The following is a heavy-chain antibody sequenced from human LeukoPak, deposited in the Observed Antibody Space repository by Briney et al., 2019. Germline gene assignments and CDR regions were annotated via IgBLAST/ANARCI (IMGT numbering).Heavy chain of an antibody. CDR2: IYTSGST. CDR3: ARGGGDPRSGSYYNWFDP. D-gene: IGHD3-10*01. Sequence: PSETLSLTCTVSGGSISSGSYYWSWIRQPAGKGLEWIGRIYTSGSTHYNPSLKSRVTISVDTSKNQFSLKLSSVTAADTAVYYCARGGGDPRSGSYYNWFDPWGQGTLVTVSS. J-gene: IGHJ5*02. V-gene: IGHV4-61*02. CDR1: GGSISSGSYY.